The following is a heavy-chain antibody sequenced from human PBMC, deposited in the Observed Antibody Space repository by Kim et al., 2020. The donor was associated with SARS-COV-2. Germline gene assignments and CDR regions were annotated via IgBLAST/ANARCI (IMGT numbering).Heavy chain of an antibody. V-gene: IGHV3-21*01. D-gene: IGHD5-12*01. CDR1: GFTFSSYS. CDR2: ISSSSSYI. J-gene: IGHJ6*03. CDR3: AREAEMATKWGYYYYYYMDV. Sequence: GGSLRLSCAASGFTFSSYSMNWVRQAPGKGLEWVSSISSSSSYIYYADSVKGRFTISRDNAKNSLYLQMNSLRAEDTAVYYCAREAEMATKWGYYYYYYMDVWGKGTTVTVSS.